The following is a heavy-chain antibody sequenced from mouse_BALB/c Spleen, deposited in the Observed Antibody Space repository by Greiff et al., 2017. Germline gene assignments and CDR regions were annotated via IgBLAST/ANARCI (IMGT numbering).Heavy chain of an antibody. CDR3: AFSLGLEAWFAD. J-gene: IGHJ3*01. V-gene: IGHV5-6-5*01. CDR2: ISSGGST. Sequence: EVKLMESGGGLVKPGGSLKLSCAASGFTFSSYAMSWVRQTPEKRLEWVASISSGGSTYYPDSVKGRFTISRDNARNILYLQMSSLRSEDTAMYYCAFSLGLEAWFADWGQGTLVTVSA. D-gene: IGHD3-1*01. CDR1: GFTFSSYA.